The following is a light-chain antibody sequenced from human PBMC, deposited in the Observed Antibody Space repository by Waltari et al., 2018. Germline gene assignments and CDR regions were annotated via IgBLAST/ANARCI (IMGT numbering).Light chain of an antibody. Sequence: QSALTQPASVSGSPGQSITISCTGTSSDVGSYKPVSWYQQRPSKAPKLLIYEGSKRPSGVSNRFSGSKSGNTSSLTISGLQAEDEADYYCCSYAGRSTWVLGGGPNLTVL. J-gene: IGLJ3*02. CDR2: EGS. CDR1: SSDVGSYKP. V-gene: IGLV2-23*01. CDR3: CSYAGRSTWV.